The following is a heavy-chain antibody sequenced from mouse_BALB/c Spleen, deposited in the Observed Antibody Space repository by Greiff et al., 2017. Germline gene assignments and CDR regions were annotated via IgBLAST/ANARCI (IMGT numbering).Heavy chain of an antibody. CDR2: ILPGSGST. V-gene: IGHV1-9*01. Sequence: QVQLQQSGAELMKPGASVKISCKATGYTFSSYWIEWVKQRPGHGLEWIGEILPGSGSTNYNEKFKGKATFTADTSSNTAYMQLSSLTSEDSAVYYCAREGIYGNYVDYWGQGTTLTVSS. D-gene: IGHD2-1*01. CDR1: GYTFSSYW. CDR3: AREGIYGNYVDY. J-gene: IGHJ2*01.